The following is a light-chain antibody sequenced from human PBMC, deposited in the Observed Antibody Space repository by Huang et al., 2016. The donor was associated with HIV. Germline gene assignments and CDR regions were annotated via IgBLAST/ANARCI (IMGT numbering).Light chain of an antibody. CDR3: QQYSHWPQT. CDR2: GAS. J-gene: IGKJ1*01. V-gene: IGKV3-15*01. CDR1: QSINTN. Sequence: EIVLTQSPATLSVSPGERATLPCRASQSINTNLAWYQQKYGPAPRLLISGASTRASGIPARLSGSGSRTEFTLTISSLQSEDFAVYYCQQYSHWPQTFGQGTKVEIK.